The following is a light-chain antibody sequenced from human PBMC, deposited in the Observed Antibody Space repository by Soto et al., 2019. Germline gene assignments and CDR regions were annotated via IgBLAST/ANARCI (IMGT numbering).Light chain of an antibody. CDR1: QSVSGY. CDR2: DAS. Sequence: EIVLTQSPATLSLSPGNRATLSCRASQSVSGYLAWYQQKPGQAPRLLIYDASNRATGIPDRLSGSVSGTDFTLTITSREPEDFAVYYCQQRSNWPSTLGGGTKVEI. V-gene: IGKV3-11*01. J-gene: IGKJ4*01. CDR3: QQRSNWPST.